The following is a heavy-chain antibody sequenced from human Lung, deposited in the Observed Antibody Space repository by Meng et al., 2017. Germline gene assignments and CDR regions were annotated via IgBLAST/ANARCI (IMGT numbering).Heavy chain of an antibody. CDR2: IDPNNDHT. Sequence: QVPRVQSGPEVKKPGASVKLSCKPSGYTFAAYWIHWLRQAPGQGLEWMGRIDPNNDHTQYAQNFQGRVTMTSDTSISTVYMELNGLSSDDTAVYYCARDEDISAAGKLFGDYWGQGTLVTVSS. CDR3: ARDEDISAAGKLFGDY. CDR1: GYTFAAYW. J-gene: IGHJ4*02. D-gene: IGHD6-13*01. V-gene: IGHV1-2*06.